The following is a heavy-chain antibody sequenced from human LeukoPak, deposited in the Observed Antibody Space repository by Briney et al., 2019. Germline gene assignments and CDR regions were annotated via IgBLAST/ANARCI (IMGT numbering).Heavy chain of an antibody. Sequence: GGSLRLSCAASGFTFSSYWMHWVRQAPGKGLVWVSRIHSDEITTIYADSVKGRFTISRDNAKNTLYLQMNSLRAEDTAVYYCARARGDGDNVCGYWRQGTQVTFSS. CDR1: GFTFSSYW. V-gene: IGHV3-74*01. CDR3: ARARGDGDNVCGY. D-gene: IGHD3-16*01. CDR2: IHSDEITT. J-gene: IGHJ4*02.